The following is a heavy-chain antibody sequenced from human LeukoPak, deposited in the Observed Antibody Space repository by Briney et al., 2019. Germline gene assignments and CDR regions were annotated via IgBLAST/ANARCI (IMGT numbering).Heavy chain of an antibody. J-gene: IGHJ4*02. CDR3: ARGRLTVVRSPFDY. CDR1: GFTFSSYA. Sequence: GGSLRLSCAASGFTFSSYAMSWVRQAPGKGLEWVSSISSSSSYIYYADSVKGRFTISRDNAKNSLYLQMNSLRAEDTAVYYCARGRLTVVRSPFDYWGQGTLVTVSS. V-gene: IGHV3-21*01. CDR2: ISSSSSYI. D-gene: IGHD4-23*01.